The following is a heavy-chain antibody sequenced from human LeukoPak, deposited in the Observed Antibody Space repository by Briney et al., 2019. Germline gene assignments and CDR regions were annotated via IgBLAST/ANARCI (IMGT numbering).Heavy chain of an antibody. CDR2: ININRGGR. J-gene: IGHJ4*02. CDR3: GTGTGPFDY. CDR1: GYTFTGYY. Sequence: GASVKLSFKASGYTFTGYYMYWVRQPPAPGLERMGWININRGGRNNAQTLQGRGTITRYTSNSTAYMELSTLRSDDTAVYYCGTGTGPFDYWGQGTLVTVSS. D-gene: IGHD1/OR15-1a*01. V-gene: IGHV1-2*02.